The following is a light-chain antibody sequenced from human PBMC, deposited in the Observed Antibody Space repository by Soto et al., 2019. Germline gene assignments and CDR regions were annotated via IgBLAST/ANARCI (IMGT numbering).Light chain of an antibody. CDR2: DDS. J-gene: IGKJ1*01. CDR1: QIVTSS. V-gene: IGKV1-5*01. CDR3: QHYNAYSWT. Sequence: IQMRQSPSTLSASVGDSVTITCRASQIVTSSLVWCQHKPGNAPTILLFDDSCFESGGPSRFSGTGSWTTYTLTISRLQPADVSAYYCQHYNAYSWTFGQGTTVETK.